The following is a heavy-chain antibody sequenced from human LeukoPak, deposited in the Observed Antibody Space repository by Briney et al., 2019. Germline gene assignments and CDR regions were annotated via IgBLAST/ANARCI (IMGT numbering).Heavy chain of an antibody. J-gene: IGHJ4*02. V-gene: IGHV3-23*01. D-gene: IGHD1-1*01. Sequence: GGSLRLSCAASGFTFSSYAMSWVRQAPGKGLEWVSAISGSGGSTYYADSVKGRFILSRDDSRNTVYLQLNNLRVEDTAIYYCAKANWVSNADAVWWGQGTQVTVSS. CDR1: GFTFSSYA. CDR2: ISGSGGST. CDR3: AKANWVSNADAVW.